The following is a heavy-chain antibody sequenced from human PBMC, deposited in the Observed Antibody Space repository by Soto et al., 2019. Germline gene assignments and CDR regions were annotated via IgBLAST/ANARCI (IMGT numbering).Heavy chain of an antibody. V-gene: IGHV1-69*01. D-gene: IGHD4-17*01. CDR3: ARGLRVRGDYGQYYFDY. CDR1: GGTFSSYA. CDR2: IIPIVGTA. Sequence: QVQLVQSGAEVKKPGSSVKVSCKASGGTFSSYAISWVRQAPGQGLEWMGGIIPIVGTANYAQKFQGRVRITADESTSTAYMELSSLRSEDTAVYYCARGLRVRGDYGQYYFDYWGQGTLVTVSS. J-gene: IGHJ4*02.